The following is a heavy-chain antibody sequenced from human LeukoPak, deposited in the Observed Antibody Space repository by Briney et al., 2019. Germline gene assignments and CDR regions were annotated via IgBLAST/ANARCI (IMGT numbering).Heavy chain of an antibody. CDR2: IYYSGST. D-gene: IGHD5-18*01. CDR3: ARLLVDTAPFQH. CDR1: GASISSYY. J-gene: IGHJ1*01. Sequence: SETLSLTCTVSGASISSYYWTWIRQPPGKGLEWLGYIYYSGSTNYNPSLKSRVTISVDTSKNQFSLKPSSVTAADTAVYYCARLLVDTAPFQHWGQGTLVTVSS. V-gene: IGHV4-59*01.